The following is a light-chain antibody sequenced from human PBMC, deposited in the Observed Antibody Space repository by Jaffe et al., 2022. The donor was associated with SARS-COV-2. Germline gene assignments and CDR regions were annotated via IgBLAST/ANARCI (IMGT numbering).Light chain of an antibody. CDR2: AAS. CDR1: QTISNF. V-gene: IGKV1-39*01. J-gene: IGKJ1*01. CDR3: QQSHTNPWT. Sequence: DIQMTQSPSSLSASIGDRVTITCRASQTISNFVNWYQHKPGEAPKLLIFAASSLRSGVPSRFSGAGSGTDFTLSISGLQREDLASYYCQQSHTNPWTFGQGTKVEIK.